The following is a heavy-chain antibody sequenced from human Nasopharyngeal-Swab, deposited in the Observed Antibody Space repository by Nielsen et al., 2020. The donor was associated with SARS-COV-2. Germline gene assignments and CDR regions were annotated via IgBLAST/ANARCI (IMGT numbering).Heavy chain of an antibody. CDR1: GGSISSYY. Sequence: SETLSLTCTVSGGSISSYYWSWIRQPPGKGLEWIGYIYYSGSTNYNPSLKSRVTISVDTSKNQFSLKLSSVTAADTAVYYCARTAGNVLRYFDWSFDAFDIWGQGTMVTVSS. CDR3: ARTAGNVLRYFDWSFDAFDI. D-gene: IGHD3-9*01. V-gene: IGHV4-59*08. J-gene: IGHJ3*02. CDR2: IYYSGST.